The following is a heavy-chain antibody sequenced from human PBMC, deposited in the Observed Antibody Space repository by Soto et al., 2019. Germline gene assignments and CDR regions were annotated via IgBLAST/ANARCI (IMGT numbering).Heavy chain of an antibody. Sequence: GGSLRLSCAASGFTFSTYSMNWVRQAPGKGLEWVSSISSSSTIYYADSVKGRFTISRDNVQNSLYLQMHSLRAEDTAVYFCASGRDGYNCGSDHWGQGAQVTVSS. D-gene: IGHD5-12*01. CDR2: ISSSSTI. V-gene: IGHV3-48*01. CDR1: GFTFSTYS. J-gene: IGHJ4*02. CDR3: ASGRDGYNCGSDH.